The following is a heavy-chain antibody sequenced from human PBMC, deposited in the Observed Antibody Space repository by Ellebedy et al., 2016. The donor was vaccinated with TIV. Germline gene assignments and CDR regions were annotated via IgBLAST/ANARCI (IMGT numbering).Heavy chain of an antibody. CDR3: ARAWGYSGLLDY. Sequence: GESLKISXAASGFTFRTYAMGWVRQAPGKGLVWVASIGYDGSKTYYADSVKGRFTVSRDDAENSLDLQMDRLRVDDTATYYCARAWGYSGLLDYWGQGTLVAVSS. D-gene: IGHD5-12*01. CDR1: GFTFRTYA. J-gene: IGHJ4*02. V-gene: IGHV3-30*02. CDR2: IGYDGSKT.